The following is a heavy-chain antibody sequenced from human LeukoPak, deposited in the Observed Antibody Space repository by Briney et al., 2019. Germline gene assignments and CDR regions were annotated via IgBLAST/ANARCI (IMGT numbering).Heavy chain of an antibody. CDR3: ARGSGWNAFDP. CDR2: IYTNGWT. D-gene: IGHD6-19*01. Sequence: SQTLSLTCTVSAGTINTDLYYWTWIRQPAGKGLEWIGRIYTNGWTDYNPSLKSRVTMSVDMSKNQFSLKLRFVTAADTALYYCARGSGWNAFDPWGQGTLVTVSS. J-gene: IGHJ5*02. V-gene: IGHV4-61*02. CDR1: AGTINTDLYY.